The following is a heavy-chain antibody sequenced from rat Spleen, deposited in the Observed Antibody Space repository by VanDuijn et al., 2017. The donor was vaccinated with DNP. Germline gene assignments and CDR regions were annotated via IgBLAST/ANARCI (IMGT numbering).Heavy chain of an antibody. Sequence: EVQLVESGGGLVQPGRSLKLSCAASGFTFSYYGMAWVRQAPKKGLEWVASISASGGSTSYRDSVKGRFTISRDNANRTLYLQMNSLRSEDTATYYCARGSGSYYWYFDFWGPGTMVTVSS. D-gene: IGHD5-1*01. CDR2: ISASGGST. V-gene: IGHV5S13*01. CDR1: GFTFSYYG. J-gene: IGHJ1*01. CDR3: ARGSGSYYWYFDF.